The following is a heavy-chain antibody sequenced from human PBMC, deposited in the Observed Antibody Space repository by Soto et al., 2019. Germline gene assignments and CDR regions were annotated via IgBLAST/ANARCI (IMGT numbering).Heavy chain of an antibody. CDR1: GGSFSDYY. CDR3: ARGAWKRITIIRGVITWFDP. V-gene: IGHV4-34*01. J-gene: IGHJ5*02. D-gene: IGHD3-10*01. CDR2: INYSGST. Sequence: SETLSLTCVVYGGSFSDYYWSWIRQPPGKGLEWIGEINYSGSTNYNPPLKSRVAISVDTSKNQLSLKLSSVTAADTAVYYCARGAWKRITIIRGVITWFDPWGQGTLVTVSS.